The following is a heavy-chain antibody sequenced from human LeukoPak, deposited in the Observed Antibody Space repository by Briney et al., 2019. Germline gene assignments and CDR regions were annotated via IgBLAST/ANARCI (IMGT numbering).Heavy chain of an antibody. D-gene: IGHD2/OR15-2a*01. CDR2: IYYSGST. V-gene: IGHV4-39*01. J-gene: IGHJ4*02. CDR3: ARPRIGPFDY. CDR1: GDSINSNNYY. Sequence: SETLSLTCSVSGDSINSNNYYWGWIRQPPGKGLEWIGSIYYSGSTYYNPSLKSRVTISVDTSKNQFSLKLSSVTAADTAVYYCARPRIGPFDYWGQGTLVTVSS.